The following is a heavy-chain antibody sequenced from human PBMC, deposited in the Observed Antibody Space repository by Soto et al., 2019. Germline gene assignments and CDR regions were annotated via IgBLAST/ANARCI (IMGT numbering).Heavy chain of an antibody. Sequence: QVQLVQSGAEVKKPGASVKVSCKASGYTFTSYGISWVRQAPGQGLEWMGWISAYNGNTNYAQKLQGRVTMTTDTSTSTAYMELRSRRSEDTTVYYCARLGTYYGSGSYTSDWGKGTLVTVSS. CDR3: ARLGTYYGSGSYTSD. V-gene: IGHV1-18*01. CDR1: GYTFTSYG. J-gene: IGHJ4*02. D-gene: IGHD3-10*01. CDR2: ISAYNGNT.